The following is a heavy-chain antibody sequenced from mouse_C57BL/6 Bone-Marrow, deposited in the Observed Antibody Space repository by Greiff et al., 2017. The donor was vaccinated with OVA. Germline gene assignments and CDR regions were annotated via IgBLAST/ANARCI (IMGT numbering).Heavy chain of an antibody. D-gene: IGHD2-1*01. CDR1: GYTFTSYW. V-gene: IGHV1-64*01. J-gene: IGHJ2*01. Sequence: QVQLQQPGAELVKPGASVKLSCKASGYTFTSYWMHWVKQRPGQGLEWIGMIHPNSGSTNYNEKFKSKATLTVDKSSSTAYMQLSSLTSEDSAVYYCARSVYYGYLDYWGQGTTLTGSS. CDR3: ARSVYYGYLDY. CDR2: IHPNSGST.